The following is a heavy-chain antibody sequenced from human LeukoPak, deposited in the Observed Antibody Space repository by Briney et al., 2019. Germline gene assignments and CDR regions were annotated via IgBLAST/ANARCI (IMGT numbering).Heavy chain of an antibody. CDR2: IYTSGST. V-gene: IGHV4-61*02. J-gene: IGHJ6*03. CDR1: GGSISSGSYY. CDR3: ASGTAAGTRVYYYYMDV. Sequence: SETLSLTCTVSGGSISSGSYYWSWIRQAAGKGLEWIGRIYTSGSTNYNPSLKSRVTISVDTSKNQFSLKLSSVTAADTAVYYCASGTAAGTRVYYYYMDVWGKGTTVTVSS. D-gene: IGHD6-13*01.